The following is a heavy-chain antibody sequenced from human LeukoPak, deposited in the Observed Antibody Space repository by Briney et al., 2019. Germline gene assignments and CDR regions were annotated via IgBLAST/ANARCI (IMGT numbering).Heavy chain of an antibody. D-gene: IGHD3-3*01. CDR1: GFTFSGYG. CDR3: VKDITGQN. J-gene: IGHJ1*01. CDR2: IRYDGSDK. Sequence: GGSLRLSCAASGFTFSGYGMQWARQAPGKGLEWVAFIRYDGSDKYYADSVKGRFTISRDNSKNTLFLQMNSLRPEDAALYYCVKDITGQNWGQGTLVSVSS. V-gene: IGHV3-30*02.